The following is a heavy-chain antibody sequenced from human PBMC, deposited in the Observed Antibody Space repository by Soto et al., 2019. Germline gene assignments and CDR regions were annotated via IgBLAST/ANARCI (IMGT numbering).Heavy chain of an antibody. D-gene: IGHD3-10*01. CDR2: ISGGGDTT. V-gene: IGHV3-23*01. CDR3: AQGRGGSGSLTPRVDF. J-gene: IGHJ4*02. Sequence: EVQLLESGGGLVQPGGSLRLSCAASGFTFNNYAMTWVRQAPGKGLEWVSAISGGGDTTSYADSVKGRFTVSSDGSKNTLYLQMSSLRAEDTALYYCAQGRGGSGSLTPRVDFWGQGTLVTVSS. CDR1: GFTFNNYA.